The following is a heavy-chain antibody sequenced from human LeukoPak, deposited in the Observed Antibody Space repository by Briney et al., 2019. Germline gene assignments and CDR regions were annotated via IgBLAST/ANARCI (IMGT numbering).Heavy chain of an antibody. Sequence: SETLSLTCTVSGGSISSSSYYWSWIRQPPGKGLEWIGEINHSGSTNYNPSLKSRVTISVDTSKNQFSLKLSSVTAADTAVYYCARLGQYWGQGTLVTVSS. CDR3: ARLGQY. V-gene: IGHV4-39*07. D-gene: IGHD7-27*01. J-gene: IGHJ4*02. CDR2: INHSGST. CDR1: GGSISSSSYY.